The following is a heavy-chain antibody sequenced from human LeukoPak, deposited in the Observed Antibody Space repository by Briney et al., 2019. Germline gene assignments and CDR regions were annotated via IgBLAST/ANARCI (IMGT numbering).Heavy chain of an antibody. D-gene: IGHD4-11*01. CDR2: IWSDGTNQ. Sequence: GGSLRLSCAAAGFTFSRYGMHWVRQAPGKGLEWVAVIWSDGTNQYYADSVKGRFTISRDDSGNTVYLQMNSLRPEDTGVYYCAKDAQRGFNYSNSLESWGQGTPVTVST. CDR1: GFTFSRYG. V-gene: IGHV3-33*06. J-gene: IGHJ5*01. CDR3: AKDAQRGFNYSNSLES.